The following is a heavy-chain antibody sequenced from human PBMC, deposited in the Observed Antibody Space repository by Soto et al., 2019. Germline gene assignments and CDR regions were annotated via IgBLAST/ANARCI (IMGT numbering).Heavy chain of an antibody. Sequence: QVQLQQWGAGLLKPSETLSLTCAVYGGSFSGYYWSWIRQPPGKGLEWIGEINHSGSTNYNPSLKSRVTISVDTSKHQSSLKLSSVTAADTAVYYCARGVAAAGPGAFDIWGQGTMVTVSS. CDR1: GGSFSGYY. V-gene: IGHV4-34*01. CDR3: ARGVAAAGPGAFDI. J-gene: IGHJ3*02. CDR2: INHSGST. D-gene: IGHD6-13*01.